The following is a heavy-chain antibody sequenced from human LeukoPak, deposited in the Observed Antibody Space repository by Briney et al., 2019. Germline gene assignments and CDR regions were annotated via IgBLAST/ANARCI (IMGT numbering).Heavy chain of an antibody. Sequence: GGSLRLSCAASGFTFSSYSMNWVRQAPGKGLEWVSYISSSSSTIYYADSVKGRFTISRDNAKNSLYLQMNSLRAEDTAVYYCARESRYDFWSGYPDYWGQGTLVTVSS. J-gene: IGHJ4*02. CDR2: ISSSSSTI. V-gene: IGHV3-48*04. D-gene: IGHD3-3*01. CDR3: ARESRYDFWSGYPDY. CDR1: GFTFSSYS.